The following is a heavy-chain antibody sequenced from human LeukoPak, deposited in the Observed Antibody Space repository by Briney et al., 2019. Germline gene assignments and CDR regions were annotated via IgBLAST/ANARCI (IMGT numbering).Heavy chain of an antibody. CDR1: GYTLTELS. CDR3: ARPNCSGGSCYRYFDY. V-gene: IGHV1-24*01. D-gene: IGHD2-15*01. CDR2: FDPEDGET. J-gene: IGHJ4*02. Sequence: ASVKVSCKVSGYTLTELSMHWVRQAPGKGLEWMGGFDPEDGETIYAQKFQGRVTMTEDTSTDTAYMELSSLRSEDTAVYYCARPNCSGGSCYRYFDYWGQGTLVTVSS.